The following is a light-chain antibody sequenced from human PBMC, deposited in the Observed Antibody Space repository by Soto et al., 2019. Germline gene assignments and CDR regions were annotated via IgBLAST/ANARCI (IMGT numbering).Light chain of an antibody. Sequence: EIVLTQSPATLSLSPGERATLSCRASQSVSSYLAWYQQKPGQAPRLLIYDASNRATGIPDRLSGSGSGTDFTLTISRLDPEDFAVYYCQQYGSSLRGTFGQGTKVDIK. V-gene: IGKV3-20*01. CDR1: QSVSSY. CDR3: QQYGSSLRGT. J-gene: IGKJ1*01. CDR2: DAS.